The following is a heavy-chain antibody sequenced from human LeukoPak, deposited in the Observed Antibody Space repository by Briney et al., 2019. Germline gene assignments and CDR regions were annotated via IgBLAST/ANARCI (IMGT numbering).Heavy chain of an antibody. CDR3: ARDSPAGIAAAGTGTYYYYGMDV. Sequence: GGSLRLSCAASGFTFSSYAMSWVRQAPGKGLERVSVIYSGGSTYYADSVKGRFTISRDNSKNTLYLQMNSLRAEDTAVYYCARDSPAGIAAAGTGTYYYYGMDVWGQGTTVTVSS. J-gene: IGHJ6*02. D-gene: IGHD6-13*01. CDR2: IYSGGST. V-gene: IGHV3-66*01. CDR1: GFTFSSYA.